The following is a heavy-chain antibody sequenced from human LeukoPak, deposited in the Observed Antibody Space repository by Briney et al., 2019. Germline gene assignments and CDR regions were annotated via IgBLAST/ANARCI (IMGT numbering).Heavy chain of an antibody. V-gene: IGHV1-2*02. CDR3: VREGRGGSYFY. J-gene: IGHJ4*02. CDR1: GDTFTGYY. CDR2: INPNSGGT. Sequence: ASVKVSCKVSGDTFTGYYIHWVRRAPGQRLEWMGWINPNSGGTNYAQKFQGRVTMTRDTSISAAYMELTRLTSDDTAVYYCVREGRGGSYFYWGQGTLVTVSS. D-gene: IGHD1-26*01.